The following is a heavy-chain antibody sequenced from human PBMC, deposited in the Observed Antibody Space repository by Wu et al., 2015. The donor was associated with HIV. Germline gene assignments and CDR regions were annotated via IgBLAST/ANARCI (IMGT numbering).Heavy chain of an antibody. CDR1: GGTFSSYA. V-gene: IGHV1-69*05. Sequence: QVQLVQSGAEVKKPGSSVKVSCKASGGTFSSYAISWVRQAPGQGLEWMGGIIPIFGTANYAQKFQGRVTITTDESTSTAYMELSSLRSEDTAVYYCARADGNYYDSSGQRHRYWGGMDVWGQGDHGSPVSS. J-gene: IGHJ6*02. D-gene: IGHD3-22*01. CDR3: ARADGNYYDSSGQRHRYWGGMDV. CDR2: IIPIFGTA.